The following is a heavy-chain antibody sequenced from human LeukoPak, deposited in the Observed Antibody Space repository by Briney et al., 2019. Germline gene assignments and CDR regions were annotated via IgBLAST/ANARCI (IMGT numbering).Heavy chain of an antibody. Sequence: SETLSLTCTVSGDSITGFYRSCSRQPPGEGLEWIGYIYSSGSTYYNPSLKSRVTISVDTSKKQFSLKLSSVTAADTAFYHCTRRRWTFDYWGQGTLVTVSS. CDR2: IYSSGST. V-gene: IGHV4-59*08. CDR3: TRRRWTFDY. CDR1: GDSITGFY. J-gene: IGHJ4*02. D-gene: IGHD3/OR15-3a*01.